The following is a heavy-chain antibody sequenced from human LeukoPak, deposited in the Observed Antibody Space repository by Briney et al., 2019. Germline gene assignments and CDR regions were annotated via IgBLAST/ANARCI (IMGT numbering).Heavy chain of an antibody. D-gene: IGHD2-2*01. CDR2: LSGSGGST. CDR1: GFTLSRHA. Sequence: SGGPLRHSCAACGFTLSRHAMSWVPHAPGEGLEWLSDLSGSGGSTYYADPGKSRFTISRDNSKNTLYLQMNSLRAEDTAVYYCAKAGDCSSTSCPMGNWGQGTLVTVSS. CDR3: AKAGDCSSTSCPMGN. V-gene: IGHV3-23*01. J-gene: IGHJ4*02.